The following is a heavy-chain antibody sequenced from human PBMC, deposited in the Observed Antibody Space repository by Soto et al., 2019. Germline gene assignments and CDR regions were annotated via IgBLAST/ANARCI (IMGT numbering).Heavy chain of an antibody. Sequence: SETLSLTCAVYGGSFSGYYWSWIRQPPGKGLEWIGEINHSGSTNYNPSLKSRVTISVDTSKNQFSLKLSSVTAADTAVYYCARQGYSGYHDNAFDIWGQGTMVTVSS. J-gene: IGHJ3*02. D-gene: IGHD5-12*01. CDR1: GGSFSGYY. V-gene: IGHV4-34*01. CDR3: ARQGYSGYHDNAFDI. CDR2: INHSGST.